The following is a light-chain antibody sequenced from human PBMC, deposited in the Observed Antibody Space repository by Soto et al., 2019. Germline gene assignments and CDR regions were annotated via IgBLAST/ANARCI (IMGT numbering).Light chain of an antibody. J-gene: IGKJ4*01. CDR1: QTFNTW. CDR3: QQYKSYPLT. CDR2: KAS. V-gene: IGKV1-5*03. Sequence: DIQMTQSPSTLSASVGARVPITCRASQTFNTWLAWYQQKPGKAPKLLIYKASSLESGVPSRFSGSGSGTEFTLTISSLQPDDFATYYCQQYKSYPLTFGGGTKVDIK.